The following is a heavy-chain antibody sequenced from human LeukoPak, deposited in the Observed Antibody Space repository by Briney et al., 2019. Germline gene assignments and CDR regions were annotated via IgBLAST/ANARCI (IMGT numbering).Heavy chain of an antibody. V-gene: IGHV3-53*01. Sequence: GGSLRLSCAASGFTVSSNYMSWVRQAPGKGLEWVSVIYSGGSTYCADSVKGRFTISRDNSKNTLYLQMNSLRAEDTAVYYCARDPYGYNQQWLVRGLVYWGQGTLVTVFS. CDR1: GFTVSSNY. CDR2: IYSGGST. CDR3: ARDPYGYNQQWLVRGLVY. J-gene: IGHJ4*02. D-gene: IGHD6-19*01.